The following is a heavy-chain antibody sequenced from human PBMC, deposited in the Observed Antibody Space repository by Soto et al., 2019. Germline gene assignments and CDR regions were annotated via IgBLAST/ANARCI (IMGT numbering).Heavy chain of an antibody. V-gene: IGHV4-59*01. CDR2: IYYSGST. D-gene: IGHD3-16*01. CDR3: ARVRDSSMFTLAFDI. Sequence: WTWFRQPPGKGLEWIGYIYYSGSTNYNSPLKSRVAISVDTSKNQFSLKLNSVTDADTAVYYCARVRDSSMFTLAFDIWGQGTTVTVSS. J-gene: IGHJ3*02.